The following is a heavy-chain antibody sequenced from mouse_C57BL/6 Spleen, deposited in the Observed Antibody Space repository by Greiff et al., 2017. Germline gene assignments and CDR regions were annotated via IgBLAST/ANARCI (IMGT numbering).Heavy chain of an antibody. CDR3: ARDGNYFDY. CDR1: GYTFTSYW. CDR2: IDPSDSYT. Sequence: QVQLQQPGAELVMPGALVKLSCKASGYTFTSYWMHWVKQRPGQGLEWIGEIDPSDSYTNYNQKFKGKSTLTVDKSSSTAYMQLSSLTSEDSAVYYCARDGNYFDYWGQGTTLTVSS. D-gene: IGHD2-1*01. V-gene: IGHV1-69*01. J-gene: IGHJ2*01.